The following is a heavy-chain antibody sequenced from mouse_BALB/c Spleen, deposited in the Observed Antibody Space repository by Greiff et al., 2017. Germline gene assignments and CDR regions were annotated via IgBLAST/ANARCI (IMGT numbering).Heavy chain of an antibody. V-gene: IGHV5-6*01. CDR3: ARHGTRAMDY. CDR1: GFTFSSYG. Sequence: EVMLVESGGDLVKPGGSLKLSCAASGFTFSSYGMSWVRQTPDKRLEWVATISSGGSYTYYPDSVKGRFTISRDNAKNTLYLQMSSLKSEDTAMYYSARHGTRAMDYWGQGTSVTVSS. D-gene: IGHD1-1*01. CDR2: ISSGGSYT. J-gene: IGHJ4*01.